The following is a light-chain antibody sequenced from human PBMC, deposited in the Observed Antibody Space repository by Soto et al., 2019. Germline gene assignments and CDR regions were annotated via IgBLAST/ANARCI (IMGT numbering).Light chain of an antibody. CDR1: QSVSSSY. CDR3: QQYNNWPTWT. Sequence: EIVLTQSPGTLSLSPGERATLSCRASQSVSSSYLAWYQQKPGQAPRLLIYGASARATDVPVRFSGSGSGTEFTLTISSLQSEDFAIYYCQQYNNWPTWTFGPGTRVEIK. CDR2: GAS. J-gene: IGKJ1*01. V-gene: IGKV3-15*01.